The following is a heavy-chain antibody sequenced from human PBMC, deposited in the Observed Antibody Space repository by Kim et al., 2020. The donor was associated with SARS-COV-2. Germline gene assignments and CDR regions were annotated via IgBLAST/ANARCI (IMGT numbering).Heavy chain of an antibody. J-gene: IGHJ4*02. CDR1: GGTFSSYA. CDR3: ARLGDCSGGSCYGY. V-gene: IGHV1-69*04. Sequence: SVKVSCKASGGTFSSYAISWVRQAPGQGLEWMGRIIPILGIANYAQKFQGRVTITADKSTSTAYMELSSLRSEDTAMYYCARLGDCSGGSCYGYWGQGT. D-gene: IGHD2-15*01. CDR2: IIPILGIA.